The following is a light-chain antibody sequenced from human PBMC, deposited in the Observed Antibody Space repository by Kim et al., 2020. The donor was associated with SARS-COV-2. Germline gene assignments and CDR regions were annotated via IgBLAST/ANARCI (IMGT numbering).Light chain of an antibody. CDR2: GAS. V-gene: IGKV3-20*01. CDR3: QQYHWAPDT. CDR1: QIVGGTS. Sequence: WTPGERFTLSCKASQIVGGTSLAWYQHNPGQAPRLLIYGASSRATGIPDRFAGSGSGTDFTLSISRLEPEDFAMYFCQQYHWAPDTFGQGTKLEI. J-gene: IGKJ2*01.